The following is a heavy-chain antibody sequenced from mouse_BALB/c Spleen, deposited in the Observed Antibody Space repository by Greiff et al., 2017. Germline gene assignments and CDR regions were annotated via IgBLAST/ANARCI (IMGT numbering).Heavy chain of an antibody. CDR2: INPYNDGT. CDR3: AREGPYGTPAY. D-gene: IGHD1-1*02. J-gene: IGHJ3*01. CDR1: GYTFTSYV. V-gene: IGHV1-14*01. Sequence: VQLQQSGAELVRPGALVKLSCKASGYTFTSYVMHWVKQKPGQGLEWIGYINPYNDGTKYNEKFKGKATLTSDKSSSTAYMELSSLTSEDSAVYYCAREGPYGTPAYWGQGTLVTVSA.